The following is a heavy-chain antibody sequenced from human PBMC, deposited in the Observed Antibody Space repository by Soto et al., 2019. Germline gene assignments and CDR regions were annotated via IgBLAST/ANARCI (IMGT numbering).Heavy chain of an antibody. J-gene: IGHJ6*02. CDR1: GGSISSYY. V-gene: IGHV4-59*01. CDR2: IYYSGST. Sequence: SETLSLTCTVSGGSISSYYWGWIRQPPGKGLEWIGYIYYSGSTNYNPSLKSRVTISVDTSKNQFSLKLSSVTAADTAVYYCARAVGHSGYDLDMDVWGQGTTVTVSS. D-gene: IGHD5-12*01. CDR3: ARAVGHSGYDLDMDV.